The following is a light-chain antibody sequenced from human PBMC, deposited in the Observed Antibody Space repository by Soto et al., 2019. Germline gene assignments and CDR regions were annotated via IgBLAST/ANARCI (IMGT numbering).Light chain of an antibody. CDR2: EVT. J-gene: IGLJ1*01. Sequence: QSALAQPASVSGSPGQSIAISCTGTRSDVGAYNYVSWYQQHPGKAPKLMISEVTNRPSGVSDRFSGSKSGNTASLTISGLQAEDEADYYCFSFTTTSTHVFGTGTKVTGL. V-gene: IGLV2-14*01. CDR1: RSDVGAYNY. CDR3: FSFTTTSTHV.